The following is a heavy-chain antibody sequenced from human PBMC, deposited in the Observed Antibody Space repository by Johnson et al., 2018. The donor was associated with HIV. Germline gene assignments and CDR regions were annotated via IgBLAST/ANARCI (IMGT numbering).Heavy chain of an antibody. CDR3: AKDKGSSSWFDAFDI. D-gene: IGHD6-13*01. CDR2: ISWNSGSI. Sequence: VPLVESGGGLVQPGRSLRLSSAASGFTFDDYAMHWVRHAPGQGLEWVSGISWNSGSIVYADSVKGRFTISRDNAKNSLYLQMNSLRAEDTALYYCAKDKGSSSWFDAFDIWGQGTMVTVSS. J-gene: IGHJ3*02. CDR1: GFTFDDYA. V-gene: IGHV3-9*01.